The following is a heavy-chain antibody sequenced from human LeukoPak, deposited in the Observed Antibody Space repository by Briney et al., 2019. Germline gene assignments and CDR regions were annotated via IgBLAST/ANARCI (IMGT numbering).Heavy chain of an antibody. CDR2: IYYSGST. CDR1: GGSVSSYY. V-gene: IGHV4-59*08. Sequence: SETLSLTCTVSGGSVSSYYWSWIRQPPGKGLEWVGYIYYSGSTNYNLSLKSRVTISVDTSKNQFSLKLSSVTAADTAVYYCASGSPYYYGMDVWGQGTTVTVSS. CDR3: ASGSPYYYGMDV. J-gene: IGHJ6*02. D-gene: IGHD1-26*01.